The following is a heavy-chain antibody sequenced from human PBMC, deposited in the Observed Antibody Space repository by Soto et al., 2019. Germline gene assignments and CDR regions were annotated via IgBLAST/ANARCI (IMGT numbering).Heavy chain of an antibody. CDR3: ARRDRSGFSYWLDT. J-gene: IGHJ5*02. V-gene: IGHV4-31*03. CDR1: GGSISSGDYY. CDR2: IYFSGTT. Sequence: SETLCLTCTVSGGSISSGDYYWSWIRQHPGKGLEWIGTIYFSGTTYYNPSLKSRVTISVDTSKSQFSLKLSSVTAADTAVYYCARRDRSGFSYWLDTWGQGTLVTVSS. D-gene: IGHD3-22*01.